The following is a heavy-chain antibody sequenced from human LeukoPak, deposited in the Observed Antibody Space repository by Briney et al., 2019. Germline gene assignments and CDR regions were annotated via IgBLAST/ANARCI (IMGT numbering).Heavy chain of an antibody. J-gene: IGHJ3*02. Sequence: SETLSLTCTVSGGSISRYYWSWIRRPPGKGLEWIGYIDDSGNTNCNPSLKSQVTISVDKSKNQFSLKLSFVTAADTAMYYCARSDYHNSGSHTVFDAFDIWGQGTRVTVSS. D-gene: IGHD3-10*01. CDR2: IDDSGNT. CDR1: GGSISRYY. V-gene: IGHV4-59*01. CDR3: ARSDYHNSGSHTVFDAFDI.